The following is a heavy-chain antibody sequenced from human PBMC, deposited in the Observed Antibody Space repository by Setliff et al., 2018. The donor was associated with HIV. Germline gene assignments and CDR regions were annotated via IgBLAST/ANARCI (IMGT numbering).Heavy chain of an antibody. V-gene: IGHV3-30-3*01. CDR1: GFTFSSYA. CDR2: ISYDGSNK. D-gene: IGHD6-13*01. J-gene: IGHJ6*02. Sequence: GGSLRLSCAASGFTFSSYAMHWVRQAPGKGLEWVAVISYDGSNKYYADSVKGRFTISRDNSKNTLYLQMNSLRAEDTAVYYCARDRIAAAGSFYYYYGMDVWGQGTTVTVSS. CDR3: ARDRIAAAGSFYYYYGMDV.